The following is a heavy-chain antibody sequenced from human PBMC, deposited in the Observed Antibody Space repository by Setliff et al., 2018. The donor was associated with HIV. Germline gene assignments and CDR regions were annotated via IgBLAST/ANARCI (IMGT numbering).Heavy chain of an antibody. V-gene: IGHV5-51*01. Sequence: GESLKISCKGTGYSFNTYWIGWVRQMPGKGLEWMGIMYPGDSDHRYSPSFQGQVTISADKSISTAYLQWSSLKASDTAIYYCARQGTSYGSNYYADVWGEGTTVTVSS. D-gene: IGHD5-18*01. CDR1: GYSFNTYW. CDR2: MYPGDSDH. J-gene: IGHJ6*03. CDR3: ARQGTSYGSNYYADV.